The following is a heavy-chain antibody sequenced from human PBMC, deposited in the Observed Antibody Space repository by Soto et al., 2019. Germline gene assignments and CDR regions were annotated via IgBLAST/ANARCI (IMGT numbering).Heavy chain of an antibody. CDR1: GGTLSSYA. V-gene: IGHV1-69*06. D-gene: IGHD6-13*01. CDR3: ARVGIAAAGTLSDV. Sequence: QVQLVQSGAEVKKPGSSVKVSCKASGGTLSSYAISWVRQAPGQGLEWMGGIIPIFGTANYAQKFQGRVTITADKSTSTAYMVLSSLRADDTDVYYCARVGIAAAGTLSDVWGQGTTVTVSS. J-gene: IGHJ6*02. CDR2: IIPIFGTA.